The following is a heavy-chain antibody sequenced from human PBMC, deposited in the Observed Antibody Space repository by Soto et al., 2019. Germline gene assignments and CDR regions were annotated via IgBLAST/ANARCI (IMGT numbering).Heavy chain of an antibody. CDR3: ARKDKSGYFNWFDP. D-gene: IGHD3-22*01. V-gene: IGHV5-51*01. J-gene: IGHJ5*02. CDR2: IFPSDSDT. CDR1: GYKFTSSW. Sequence: GESLKISCRTSGYKFTSSWIAWVRQMPGKGLEWMGIIFPSDSDTRYSPSFQGQVTISADRSTSTVFLQWASLKASDTAVYFCARKDKSGYFNWFDPWSPGXLVTV.